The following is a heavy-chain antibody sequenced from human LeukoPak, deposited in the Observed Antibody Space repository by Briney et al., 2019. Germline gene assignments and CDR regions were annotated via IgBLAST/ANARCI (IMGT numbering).Heavy chain of an antibody. CDR2: IYYSGST. D-gene: IGHD3-16*01. J-gene: IGHJ6*03. V-gene: IGHV4-59*12. CDR1: GGSISSYY. CDR3: ARPTAGGRYYYYYMDV. Sequence: SETLSLTCTVSGGSISSYYWSWIRQPPGKGLEWIGYIYYSGSTNYNPSLKSRVTISVDTSKNQFSLKLSSVTAADTAVYYCARPTAGGRYYYYYMDVWGKGTTVTVSS.